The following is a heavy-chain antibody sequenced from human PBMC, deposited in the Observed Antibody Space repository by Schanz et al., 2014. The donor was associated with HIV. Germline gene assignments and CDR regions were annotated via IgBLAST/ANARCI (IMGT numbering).Heavy chain of an antibody. J-gene: IGHJ6*02. CDR2: ISSSSSVR. Sequence: VQLVESGGGVVQPGRSLRLSCAASGFIFRTHGMHWVRQAPGKGLEWVSKISSSSSVRHYADSVKGRFTVSRDNAKNSLSLQMNSLRAEDTAVYYCARSPSYGMDVWGQGTTVTVSS. CDR3: ARSPSYGMDV. V-gene: IGHV3-48*01. CDR1: GFIFRTHG.